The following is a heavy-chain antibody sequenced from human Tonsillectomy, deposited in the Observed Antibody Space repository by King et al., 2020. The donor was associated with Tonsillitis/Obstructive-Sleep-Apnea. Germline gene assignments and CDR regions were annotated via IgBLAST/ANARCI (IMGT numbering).Heavy chain of an antibody. CDR3: ARDTGGSGSYYTRFFDY. J-gene: IGHJ4*02. CDR2: IKQDGSEK. CDR1: GFTFSRYW. V-gene: IGHV3-7*04. Sequence: QLVQSGGGLVQPGGSLRLSCAASGFTFSRYWMSWVRQAPGKGLEWVANIKQDGSEKYYVDSVKGRFTISRDNAKNSLYLQMNSLRAEDTAVYYCARDTGGSGSYYTRFFDYWGQGTLVTVSS. D-gene: IGHD3-10*01.